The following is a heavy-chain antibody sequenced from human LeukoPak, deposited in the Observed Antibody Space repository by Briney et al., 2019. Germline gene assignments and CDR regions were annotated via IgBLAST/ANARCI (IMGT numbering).Heavy chain of an antibody. D-gene: IGHD1-26*01. Sequence: SETLSLTCAVYGGSFSGYYWSWIRQPPGKGLEWIGEINHSGSTNYNPSLKSRVTISVDASKNQFSLKLSSVTAADTAVYYCARGVGMGGGYYRSYYYYMDVWGKGTTVTVSS. J-gene: IGHJ6*03. CDR2: INHSGST. CDR1: GGSFSGYY. CDR3: ARGVGMGGGYYRSYYYYMDV. V-gene: IGHV4-34*01.